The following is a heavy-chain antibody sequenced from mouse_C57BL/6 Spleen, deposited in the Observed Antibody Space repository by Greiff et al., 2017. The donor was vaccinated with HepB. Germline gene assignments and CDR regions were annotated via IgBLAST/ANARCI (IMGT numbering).Heavy chain of an antibody. D-gene: IGHD2-3*01. J-gene: IGHJ2*01. V-gene: IGHV1-20*01. CDR1: GYSFTGYF. CDR2: INPYNGDT. Sequence: EVQLQQSGPELVKPGDSVKISCKASGYSFTGYFMNWVMQSNGKSLEWIGRINPYNGDTFYNQKCKGKAKLTVDKSSSTAHMELRSLTSEDSAVYYCAREGDDTEDYFDCWGQGTTLTVSS. CDR3: AREGDDTEDYFDC.